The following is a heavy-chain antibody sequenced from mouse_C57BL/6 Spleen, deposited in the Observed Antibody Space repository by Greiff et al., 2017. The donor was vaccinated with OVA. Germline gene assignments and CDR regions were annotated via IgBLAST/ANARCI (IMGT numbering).Heavy chain of an antibody. J-gene: IGHJ4*01. V-gene: IGHV1-50*01. D-gene: IGHD2-5*01. CDR2: IDPSDSYT. CDR3: ARDYYSNYEAMDY. Sequence: VQLQQPGAELVKPGASVKLSCKASGYTFTSYWMQWVKQRPGQGLEWIGEIDPSDSYTNYNQKFKGKATLTVDTSSSTAYMQLSSLTSEDSAVYYCARDYYSNYEAMDYWGQGTSVTVSS. CDR1: GYTFTSYW.